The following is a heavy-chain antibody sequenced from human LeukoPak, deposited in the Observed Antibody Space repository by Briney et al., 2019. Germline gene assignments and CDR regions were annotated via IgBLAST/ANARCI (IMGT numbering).Heavy chain of an antibody. Sequence: GGSLRLSCAASGFTFSTYAMSWVRQAPGKGLEWVSAISGSGASAYYADSVKGRFTISRDNSKNTLYLQMNSLRAEDTAVYYCAKKGIAAAGWFDPWGQGTLVTVSS. CDR1: GFTFSTYA. V-gene: IGHV3-23*01. D-gene: IGHD6-13*01. CDR3: AKKGIAAAGWFDP. J-gene: IGHJ5*02. CDR2: ISGSGASA.